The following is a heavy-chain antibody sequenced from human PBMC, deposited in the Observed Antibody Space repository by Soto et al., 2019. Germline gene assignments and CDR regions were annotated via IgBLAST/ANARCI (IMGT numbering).Heavy chain of an antibody. J-gene: IGHJ6*03. Sequence: GGSLRLSCAASGFTFSSNAMSWVRQAPGKGLEWVSAISGSGGSTYYADSVKGRVTMSRDNSKNTLYLQMNSLRAEDTAVYYCAKGAHATSYYYYYYMDVWGKGTTVTVSS. CDR1: GFTFSSNA. CDR2: ISGSGGST. CDR3: AKGAHATSYYYYYYMDV. V-gene: IGHV3-23*01. D-gene: IGHD1-26*01.